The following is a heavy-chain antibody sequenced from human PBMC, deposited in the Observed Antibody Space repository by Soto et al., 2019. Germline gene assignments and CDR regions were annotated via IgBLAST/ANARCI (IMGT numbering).Heavy chain of an antibody. Sequence: GASVKVSCKASGGTFSSYAISWVRQAPGQGLEWMGGIISIFGTANYAQKFQGRVTITADESTSTAYMELSSLRSEDTAVYYCARGPPVYSYGYGVTDYWGQGTLVTVSS. CDR1: GGTFSSYA. CDR3: ARGPPVYSYGYGVTDY. V-gene: IGHV1-69*13. D-gene: IGHD5-18*01. CDR2: IISIFGTA. J-gene: IGHJ4*02.